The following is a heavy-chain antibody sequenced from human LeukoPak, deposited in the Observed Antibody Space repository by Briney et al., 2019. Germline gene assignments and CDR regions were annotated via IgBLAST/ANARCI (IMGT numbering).Heavy chain of an antibody. CDR2: INSDGSST. D-gene: IGHD3-10*01. CDR3: ARSYYGSGSYYTPGLDY. CDR1: GFTFSSCW. J-gene: IGHJ4*02. V-gene: IGHV3-74*01. Sequence: GGSLRLSCAASGFTFSSCWMHWVRQAPGKGLVWVSRINSDGSSTSYADSVKGRFTISRDNAKNTLYLQMNSLRAEDTAVYYCARSYYGSGSYYTPGLDYWGQGTLVTVSS.